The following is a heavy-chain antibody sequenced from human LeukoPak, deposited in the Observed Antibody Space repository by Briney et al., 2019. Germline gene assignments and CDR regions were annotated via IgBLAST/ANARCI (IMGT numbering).Heavy chain of an antibody. CDR3: ARVSSGWYYDY. CDR2: ISYDGSNE. CDR1: GFTFSSYA. Sequence: GRSLRLSCAASGFTFSSYAMHWVRQAPGKGLEWVAVISYDGSNEYYADSVKGRFTISRDNSKNTLYLQMNSLRAEDTAVYYCARVSSGWYYDYWGQGTLVTVSS. D-gene: IGHD6-19*01. J-gene: IGHJ4*02. V-gene: IGHV3-30-3*01.